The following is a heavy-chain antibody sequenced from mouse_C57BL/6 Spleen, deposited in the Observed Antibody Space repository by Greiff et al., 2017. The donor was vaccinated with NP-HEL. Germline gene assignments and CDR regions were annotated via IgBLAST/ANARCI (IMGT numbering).Heavy chain of an antibody. Sequence: EVQLQQSGAELVRPGASVKLSCTASGFNIKDDYMHWVKQRPEQGLEWIGWIDPENGDTEYASKFQGKATITADTSSNTAYLQLSSLTSEDTAVYYCTAAGRGAWFAYWGQGTLVTVSA. CDR1: GFNIKDDY. D-gene: IGHD4-1*01. CDR2: IDPENGDT. V-gene: IGHV14-4*01. J-gene: IGHJ3*01. CDR3: TAAGRGAWFAY.